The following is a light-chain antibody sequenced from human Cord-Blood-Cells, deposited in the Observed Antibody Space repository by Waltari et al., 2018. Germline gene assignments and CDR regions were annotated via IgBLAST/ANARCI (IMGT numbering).Light chain of an antibody. CDR3: QQSYSTPRT. J-gene: IGKJ1*01. V-gene: IGKV1-39*01. CDR2: AAS. CDR1: QSISSY. Sequence: DIQMTQSPSSLSASVGERVTITCRASQSISSYLNWYQQKPGKAPKRLIYAASSLQSGVPSRFSVSGSGTDFTLTISSLQPEDFATYYCQQSYSTPRTFGQGTKVEIK.